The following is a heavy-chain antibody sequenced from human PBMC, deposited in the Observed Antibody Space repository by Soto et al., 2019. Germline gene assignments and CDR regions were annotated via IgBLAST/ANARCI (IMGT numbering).Heavy chain of an antibody. V-gene: IGHV4-31*03. Sequence: SETLSLTCTVSGGSISSGGYYWSWIRQHPGKGLEWIGYIYYSGSTYYNPSLKSRVTISVDTSKNQFSLKLSSVTAADTAVYYCAGVSEGYYYDSSGYPVGGYFDYWGQGTLVTVSS. J-gene: IGHJ4*02. CDR2: IYYSGST. CDR3: AGVSEGYYYDSSGYPVGGYFDY. D-gene: IGHD3-22*01. CDR1: GGSISSGGYY.